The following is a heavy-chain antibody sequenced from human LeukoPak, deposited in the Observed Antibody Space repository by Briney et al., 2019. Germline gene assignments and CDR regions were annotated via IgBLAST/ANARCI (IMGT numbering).Heavy chain of an antibody. CDR2: ISYDGSNK. CDR1: GFTFSSYA. V-gene: IGHV3-30-3*01. J-gene: IGHJ4*02. Sequence: PGGSLRLFCAASGFTFSSYAMHWVRQAPGKGLEWVAVISYDGSNKYYADSVKGRFTISRDNSKNTLYLQMNSLRAEDTAVYYCARGYDILTGHFDYWGQGTLVTVSS. CDR3: ARGYDILTGHFDY. D-gene: IGHD3-9*01.